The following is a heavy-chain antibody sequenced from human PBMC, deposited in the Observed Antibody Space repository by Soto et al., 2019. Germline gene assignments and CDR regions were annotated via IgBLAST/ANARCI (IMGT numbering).Heavy chain of an antibody. D-gene: IGHD4-17*01. J-gene: IGHJ4*02. CDR3: ARHSKPSDYGDYGQFDS. Sequence: CKGSGYALNIYWIAWVRQMPGKGLEWMGIIYPGDSDIRYSPSFQGQVTISADKSINTVYLQWSSLKTSDTAMYYCARHSKPSDYGDYGQFDSWGQGTLVTVSS. CDR2: IYPGDSDI. V-gene: IGHV5-51*01. CDR1: GYALNIYW.